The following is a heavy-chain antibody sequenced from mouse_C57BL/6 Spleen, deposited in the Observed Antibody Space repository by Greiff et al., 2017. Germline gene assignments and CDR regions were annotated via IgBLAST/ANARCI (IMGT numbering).Heavy chain of an antibody. CDR2: ISSGGSYT. Sequence: EVKLVESGGDLVKPGGSLKLSCAASGFTFSSYGMSWVRQTPDKRLEWVATISSGGSYTYYPDSVKGRFTISRDNAKNTLYLQMSSLKSEDTAMYYCARHRETTVVATRYFDVWGTGTTVTVSS. CDR1: GFTFSSYG. J-gene: IGHJ1*03. CDR3: ARHRETTVVATRYFDV. D-gene: IGHD1-1*01. V-gene: IGHV5-6*01.